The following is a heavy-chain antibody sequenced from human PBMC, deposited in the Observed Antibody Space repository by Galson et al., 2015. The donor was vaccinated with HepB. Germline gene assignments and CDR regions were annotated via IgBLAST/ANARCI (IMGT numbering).Heavy chain of an antibody. CDR2: IDPSDSYT. Sequence: SGAEVKKPGESLRISCKGSGYSFTSYWISWVRQMPGKGLEWMGRIDPSDSYTNYSPSFQGHVTISADKSISTAYLQWSSLKASDTAMYYCARHEGPYDYVWGSYRPAANAFDIWGQGTMVTVSS. V-gene: IGHV5-10-1*01. CDR1: GYSFTSYW. CDR3: ARHEGPYDYVWGSYRPAANAFDI. D-gene: IGHD3-16*02. J-gene: IGHJ3*02.